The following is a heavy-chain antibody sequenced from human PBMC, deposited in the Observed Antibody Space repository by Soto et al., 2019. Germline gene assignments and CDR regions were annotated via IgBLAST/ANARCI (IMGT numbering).Heavy chain of an antibody. D-gene: IGHD3-16*01. J-gene: IGHJ4*02. CDR1: GYTFTGYY. CDR2: INPNSGGT. Sequence: QVQLVQSGAEVKKPGASVKVSCKASGYTFTGYYMHWVRQAPGQGLEWMGWINPNSGGTNYAQKCQGWVTMTRDTSISTAYMELSRLRSDDTAVYYCARGERWLQSDWGQGTLVTVSS. V-gene: IGHV1-2*04. CDR3: ARGERWLQSD.